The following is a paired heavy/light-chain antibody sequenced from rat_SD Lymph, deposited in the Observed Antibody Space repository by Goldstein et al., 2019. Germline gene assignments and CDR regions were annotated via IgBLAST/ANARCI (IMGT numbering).Light chain of an antibody. CDR2: LVS. Sequence: DVVLTQTPSILSATIGQSVSISCRSSQSLLDSDGNTYLYWFLQRPGQSPQRLIYLVSNLGSGVPNRFSGSGSGTDFTLKISGVEAEDLGVYYCMQATHAPPTFGGGTKLELK. CDR1: QSLLDSDGNTY. CDR3: MQATHAPPT. J-gene: IGKJ1*01. V-gene: IGKV2S26*01.
Heavy chain of an antibody. J-gene: IGHJ1*01. CDR2: IYPNSGAT. CDR3: TTGSWYFDF. Sequence: QVKLLQSGAALVKPGASVKMSCKGSGYTFTDYWVNWLKRSHGNSLEWIGEIYPNSGATNFNEKFKGKATLTVDKSTSSAYMEVSRLTSEDSAIYYCTTGSWYFDFWGPGTMVTVSS. D-gene: IGHD5-1*01. V-gene: IGHV1-36*01. CDR1: GYTFTDYW.